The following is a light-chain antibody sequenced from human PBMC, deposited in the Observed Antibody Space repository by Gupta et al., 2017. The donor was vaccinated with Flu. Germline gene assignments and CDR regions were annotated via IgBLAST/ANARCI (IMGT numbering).Light chain of an antibody. J-gene: IGKJ5*01. CDR1: QSVSSY. Sequence: EIVLTQSPATLSLSPGERATLSCRASQSVSSYLAWYQQKPGQAPRLLIYDASNRATGIPARFSGSGPGTDFTLTISSLEPEDFAVYYCQQRCNWPPGFGQGTRLEIK. CDR2: DAS. V-gene: IGKV3-11*01. CDR3: QQRCNWPPG.